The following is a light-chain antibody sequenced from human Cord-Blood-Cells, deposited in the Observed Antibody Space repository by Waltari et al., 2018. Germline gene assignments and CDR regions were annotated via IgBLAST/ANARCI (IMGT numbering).Light chain of an antibody. V-gene: IGKV4-1*01. CDR2: WAS. Sequence: DIVMTQSPDSLAVSLGERATINSKSSQSVLYSSNNTNDLAWYQQKPGQPPKLLIYWASTRESGVPDRFSGSGSGTDFTLTISSLQAEDVAVYYCQQYYSTPFTFGPGTKVDIK. J-gene: IGKJ3*01. CDR1: QSVLYSSNNTND. CDR3: QQYYSTPFT.